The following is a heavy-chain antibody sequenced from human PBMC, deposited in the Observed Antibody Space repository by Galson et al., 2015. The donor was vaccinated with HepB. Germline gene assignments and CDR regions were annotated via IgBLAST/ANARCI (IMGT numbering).Heavy chain of an antibody. J-gene: IGHJ3*02. V-gene: IGHV3-30-3*01. Sequence: SLRLSCAASGFTFSSYAMHWVRQAPGKGLEWVAVISYDGSNKYYADSVKGRFTISRDNSKNTLYLQMNSLRAEDTAVYYCARDHESWAGHGAFDIWGQGTMVTVSS. CDR3: ARDHESWAGHGAFDI. CDR1: GFTFSSYA. CDR2: ISYDGSNK. D-gene: IGHD1-26*01.